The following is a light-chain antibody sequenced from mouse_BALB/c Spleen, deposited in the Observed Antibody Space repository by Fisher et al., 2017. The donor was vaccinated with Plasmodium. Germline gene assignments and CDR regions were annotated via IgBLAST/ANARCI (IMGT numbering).Light chain of an antibody. CDR1: QSISNY. V-gene: IGKV5-43*01. CDR3: QQSNSWPLT. J-gene: IGKJ5*01. Sequence: DIVLTQTPATLSVTPGDSVSLSCRASQSISNYLHWYHQKSRESPRLLIKYASQSISGIPSRFSGSGSGKDFTLNINSVETEDFGMYFCQQSNSWPLTFGAGTKLELK. CDR2: YAS.